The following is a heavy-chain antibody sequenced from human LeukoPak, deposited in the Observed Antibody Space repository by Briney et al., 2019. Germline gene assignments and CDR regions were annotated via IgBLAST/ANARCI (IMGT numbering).Heavy chain of an antibody. CDR3: ARDLPTVVTWGYFDY. V-gene: IGHV3-48*01. CDR2: ISSSSSTI. CDR1: GFTFSSYS. D-gene: IGHD4-23*01. J-gene: IGHJ4*02. Sequence: GGSLRLSCAASGFTFSSYSMNWVRQAPGKGLEWASYISSSSSTIYYADSVKGRFTISRDNAKNSLYLQMNSLRAEDTAVYYCARDLPTVVTWGYFDYWGQGTLVTVSS.